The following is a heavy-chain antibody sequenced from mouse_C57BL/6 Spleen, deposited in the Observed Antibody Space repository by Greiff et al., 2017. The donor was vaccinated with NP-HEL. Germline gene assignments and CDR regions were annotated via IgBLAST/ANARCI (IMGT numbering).Heavy chain of an antibody. CDR1: GYTFTSYW. CDR3: ARRGGYDYDFAY. CDR2: IYPGSGST. D-gene: IGHD2-4*01. J-gene: IGHJ3*01. V-gene: IGHV1-55*01. Sequence: QVQLKQPGAELVKPGASVKMSCKASGYTFTSYWITWVKQRPGQGLEWIGDIYPGSGSTNYNEKFKSKATLTVDTSSSTAYMQLSSLTSEDSAVYYCARRGGYDYDFAYWGQGTLVTVSA.